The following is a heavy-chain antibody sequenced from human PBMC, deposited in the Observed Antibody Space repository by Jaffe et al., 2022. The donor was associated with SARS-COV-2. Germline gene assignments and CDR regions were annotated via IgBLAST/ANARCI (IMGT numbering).Heavy chain of an antibody. CDR1: GGSISSGDYY. J-gene: IGHJ5*02. V-gene: IGHV4-30-4*08. D-gene: IGHD2-15*01. Sequence: QVQLQESGPGLVKPSQTLSLTCTVSGGSISSGDYYWIWIRQPPGKGLEWIGYIFYNGNTYHNPSLKSRVSISVDTSKTQFSLNLSSVTAADTAFYYCARGRRYCSGGTCYWAWFDPWGQGTLVTVSS. CDR3: ARGRRYCSGGTCYWAWFDP. CDR2: IFYNGNT.